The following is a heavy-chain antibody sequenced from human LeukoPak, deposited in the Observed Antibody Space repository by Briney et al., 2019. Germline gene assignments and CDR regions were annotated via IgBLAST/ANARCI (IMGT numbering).Heavy chain of an antibody. Sequence: ASVKVSCKASGYTFISYGISWARQAPGQGLEWMGWISSSSGKTNSAQKFQGRVTMTTDTSTSTAYLELRSLRFDDTALYYCARDHASSSGWFDPWGQGTLVTVSS. CDR3: ARDHASSSGWFDP. CDR1: GYTFISYG. V-gene: IGHV1-18*01. CDR2: ISSSSGKT. J-gene: IGHJ5*02. D-gene: IGHD6-6*01.